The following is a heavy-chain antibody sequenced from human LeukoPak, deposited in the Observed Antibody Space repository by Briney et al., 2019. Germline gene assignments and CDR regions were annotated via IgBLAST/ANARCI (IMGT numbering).Heavy chain of an antibody. D-gene: IGHD5-12*01. Sequence: PGGALRLSCAASGFTVSNNYMNWVRQAPGKGLEWISVFYSDGNTYYGDAVKGRFTISRDISKNTLYLQMTSLRAEDTAVYYCARDGRVATIWAFDIWGQGTMVTVSS. CDR2: FYSDGNT. CDR3: ARDGRVATIWAFDI. CDR1: GFTVSNNY. J-gene: IGHJ3*02. V-gene: IGHV3-53*01.